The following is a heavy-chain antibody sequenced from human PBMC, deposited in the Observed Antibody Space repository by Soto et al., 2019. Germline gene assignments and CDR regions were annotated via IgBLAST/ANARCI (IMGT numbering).Heavy chain of an antibody. Sequence: QVQLQQWGAGLLKPSETLSLTCAVYGGSFSGYYWSWIRQPPGKGLEWIGEINHSGSTNYNPSLKSRVTISVDTSKNQFSLKLSSVTAADTAVYYCARVDIRDIVVVVAATRHGRFDPWGQGTLVTVSS. CDR1: GGSFSGYY. J-gene: IGHJ5*02. D-gene: IGHD2-15*01. V-gene: IGHV4-34*01. CDR2: INHSGST. CDR3: ARVDIRDIVVVVAATRHGRFDP.